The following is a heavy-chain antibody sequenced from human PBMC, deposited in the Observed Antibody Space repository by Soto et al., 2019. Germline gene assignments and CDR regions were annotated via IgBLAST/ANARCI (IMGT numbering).Heavy chain of an antibody. V-gene: IGHV3-74*01. D-gene: IGHD3-3*01. J-gene: IGHJ4*02. CDR2: INSDGSST. CDR1: GFTFSSYW. Sequence: GGSLRLSCAASGFTFSSYWMHWVRQAPGKGLVWVSRINSDGSSTSYTDSVKGRFTISRDNAKNTLYLQMNSLRAEDTAVYYCARDGSWSPLDYWGQGTLVTVSS. CDR3: ARDGSWSPLDY.